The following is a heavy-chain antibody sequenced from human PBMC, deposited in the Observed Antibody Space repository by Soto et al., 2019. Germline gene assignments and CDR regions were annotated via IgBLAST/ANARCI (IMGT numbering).Heavy chain of an antibody. J-gene: IGHJ6*03. Sequence: GGSLRLSCAASGFTFSSYAMSWVRQAPRKGLEWVSAISGSGGSTYYADSVKGRFTISRDNSKNTLYLQMNSLRAEDTAVYYCANLYYYYYYMDVWGKGTTVTVSS. CDR3: ANLYYYYYYMDV. CDR1: GFTFSSYA. V-gene: IGHV3-23*01. CDR2: ISGSGGST.